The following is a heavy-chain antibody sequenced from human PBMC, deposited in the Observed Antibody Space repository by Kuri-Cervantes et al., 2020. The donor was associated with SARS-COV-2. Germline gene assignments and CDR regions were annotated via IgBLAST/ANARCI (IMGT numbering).Heavy chain of an antibody. V-gene: IGHV3-30-3*01. CDR1: GFTFTSHA. D-gene: IGHD6-13*01. CDR2: ISYDGSNK. J-gene: IGHJ4*02. CDR3: ARGRGAGIAAAGSD. Sequence: LSLTCAVSGFTFTSHAMHWVRQAPGKGLEWVALISYDGSNKYYADSVKGRFTISRDNSKNTLYLQMNSLRAEDTAVYYYARGRGAGIAAAGSDWGQGTLVTVSS.